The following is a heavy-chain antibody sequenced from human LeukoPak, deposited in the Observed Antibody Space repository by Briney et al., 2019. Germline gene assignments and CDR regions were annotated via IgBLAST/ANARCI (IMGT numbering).Heavy chain of an antibody. CDR3: ARDRPGTIGWSMDV. V-gene: IGHV1-18*01. J-gene: IGHJ6*02. CDR1: GYTFTSYG. D-gene: IGHD1-7*01. Sequence: ASVKVSCKASGYTFTSYGISWVRQAPGQGLERMGWISAYNGNTNYAQKLQGRVTMTTDTSTSTAYMELRSLRSDDTAVYYCARDRPGTIGWSMDVWGQGTTVTVSS. CDR2: ISAYNGNT.